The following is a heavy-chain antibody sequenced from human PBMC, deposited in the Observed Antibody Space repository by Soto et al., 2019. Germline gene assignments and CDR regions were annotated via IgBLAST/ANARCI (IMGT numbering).Heavy chain of an antibody. D-gene: IGHD3-3*01. CDR3: AKDLRGYDFWGGYYATDYYYYGMDV. J-gene: IGHJ6*02. Sequence: GGSLRLSCAASGFTFSSYGLHRGRQAPGKGLEWGAVISYDGSNKYYADSVKGRFTISRDNSKNTLYLQMNSLRAEDTAAYYCAKDLRGYDFWGGYYATDYYYYGMDVWGQGTTVTVTS. CDR2: ISYDGSNK. CDR1: GFTFSSYG. V-gene: IGHV3-30*18.